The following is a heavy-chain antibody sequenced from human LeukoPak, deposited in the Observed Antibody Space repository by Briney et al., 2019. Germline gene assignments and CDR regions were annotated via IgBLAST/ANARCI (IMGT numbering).Heavy chain of an antibody. V-gene: IGHV3-21*01. D-gene: IGHD5-18*01. Sequence: GGSLRLSCAASGFTFNSYTMNWVRQAPGKGPEWVSSISTTTTYICYADSVKGRFTISRDNAKNSLYLQMNSLRAEDTAVYYCARTMVTTYDYWGQGTLVTVSS. CDR2: ISTTTTYI. J-gene: IGHJ4*02. CDR3: ARTMVTTYDY. CDR1: GFTFNSYT.